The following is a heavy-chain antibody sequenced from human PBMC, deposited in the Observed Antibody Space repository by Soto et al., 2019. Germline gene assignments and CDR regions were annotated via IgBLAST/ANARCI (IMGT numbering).Heavy chain of an antibody. CDR3: ARDRITRVRGRYYFDY. Sequence: EVQLVESGGGLVKPGGSLRLSCAASGFTFSSYSMNWVRQAPGKGLEWVSSISSSSSYIYYADSVKGRFTISRDNAKNXLYLQMNSLRAEDTAVYYCARDRITRVRGRYYFDYWGQGTLVTVSS. CDR1: GFTFSSYS. CDR2: ISSSSSYI. V-gene: IGHV3-21*01. D-gene: IGHD3-10*01. J-gene: IGHJ4*02.